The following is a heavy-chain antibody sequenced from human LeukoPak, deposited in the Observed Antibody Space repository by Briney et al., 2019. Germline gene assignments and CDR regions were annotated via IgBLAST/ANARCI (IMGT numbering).Heavy chain of an antibody. CDR1: GFTFSSYW. V-gene: IGHV3-74*01. D-gene: IGHD3-10*01. Sequence: GGSLRLSCAAPGFTFSSYWMHWVRQAPGKGLVWVSRINSDGSSTSYADSVKGRFTISRDNAKNTLYLQMNSLRAEDTAVYYCAVEGSGSQFDPWGQGTLVTVSS. CDR2: INSDGSST. J-gene: IGHJ5*02. CDR3: AVEGSGSQFDP.